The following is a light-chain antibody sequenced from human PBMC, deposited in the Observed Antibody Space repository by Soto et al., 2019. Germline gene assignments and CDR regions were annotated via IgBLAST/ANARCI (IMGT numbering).Light chain of an antibody. CDR2: GAS. J-gene: IGKJ1*01. V-gene: IGKV1-5*01. CDR1: QSIRYY. Sequence: DIQLTQSPPTLSASVGDRVTITCRASQSIRYYLACYQQMPGKAPKLLIYGASSLQSGVPSRFSGSGSGTEFTLTISSLQPDDFATYFCQHHNSYSQTFGQGTKVDIK. CDR3: QHHNSYSQT.